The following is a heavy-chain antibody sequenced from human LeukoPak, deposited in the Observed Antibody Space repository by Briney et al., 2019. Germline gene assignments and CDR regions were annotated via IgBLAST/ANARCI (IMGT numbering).Heavy chain of an antibody. CDR3: ASLPHYDSSGYYRYYYYYYGMDV. CDR2: INTNTGNP. CDR1: GYTFTIYA. J-gene: IGHJ6*02. D-gene: IGHD3-22*01. V-gene: IGHV7-4-1*02. Sequence: ASVTGSCTASGYTFTIYAMNWVRPAPGQGLEWMGWINTNTGNPTYPQGFTGRFVFSLDTSVSTTYLQISSLKAEDTAVYYCASLPHYDSSGYYRYYYYYYGMDVWGQGTTVTVSS.